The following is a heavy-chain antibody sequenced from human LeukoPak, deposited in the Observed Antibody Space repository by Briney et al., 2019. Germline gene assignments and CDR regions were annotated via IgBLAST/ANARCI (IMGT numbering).Heavy chain of an antibody. D-gene: IGHD3-10*01. CDR3: ARDVTRWFGEDRDV. CDR2: IYHSGST. Sequence: SETLSLTCAVSGGSISSSNWWSWVRQPPGKGLEWIGEIYHSGSTNYNPSLKSRVTISVDKSKNQFSLKLSSVTAADTAVYYCARDVTRWFGEDRDVWGQGTTVTVSS. V-gene: IGHV4-4*02. J-gene: IGHJ6*02. CDR1: GGSISSSNW.